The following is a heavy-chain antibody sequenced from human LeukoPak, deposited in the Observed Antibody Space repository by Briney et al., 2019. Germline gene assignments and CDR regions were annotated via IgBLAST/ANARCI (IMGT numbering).Heavy chain of an antibody. CDR1: GFTFNNYA. J-gene: IGHJ4*02. V-gene: IGHV3-23*01. CDR3: AKGRYTSSWYNFDY. D-gene: IGHD6-13*01. CDR2: ISSRDGST. Sequence: GGSLRLSCAASGFTFNNYALSWVRQTPAKGLEWVSAISSRDGSTYYADSVNGRFTISRDNSKDTLYLQMNSLRAEDTAVYYCAKGRYTSSWYNFDYWGQGTLVTVSS.